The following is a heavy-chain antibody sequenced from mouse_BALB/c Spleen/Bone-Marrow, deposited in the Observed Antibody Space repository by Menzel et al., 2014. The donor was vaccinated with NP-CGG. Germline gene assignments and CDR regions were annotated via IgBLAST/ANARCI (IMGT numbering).Heavy chain of an antibody. J-gene: IGHJ2*01. Sequence: EVQLQQSGPELVKPGASVKISCKASGYSFTGYYMHWVKQSHVKSLEWIGRINPNKGATSYNQNFKDKASLTVDKSSSTAYMELHSLTSEDSAVYYCARYYYGSSNFDYWGQGTIFTVSS. CDR1: GYSFTGYY. V-gene: IGHV1-31*01. D-gene: IGHD1-1*01. CDR2: INPNKGAT. CDR3: ARYYYGSSNFDY.